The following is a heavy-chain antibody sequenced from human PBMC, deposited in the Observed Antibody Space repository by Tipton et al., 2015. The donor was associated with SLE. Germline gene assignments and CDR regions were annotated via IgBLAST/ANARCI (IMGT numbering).Heavy chain of an antibody. V-gene: IGHV3-74*01. Sequence: SLRLSCTASGFTFSSYWMHWVRQAPGKGLVWVARVSQDGSTTYYNDYVTGRLTISRDNAKNTLYLQMSSLRVEDTAVYYCSRSQGYYDNWGQGTLVTVSS. CDR1: GFTFSSYW. J-gene: IGHJ4*02. CDR3: SRSQGYYDN. CDR2: VSQDGSTT.